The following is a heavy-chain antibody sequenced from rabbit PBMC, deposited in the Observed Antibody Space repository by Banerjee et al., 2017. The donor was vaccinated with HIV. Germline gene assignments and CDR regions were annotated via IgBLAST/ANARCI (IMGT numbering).Heavy chain of an antibody. J-gene: IGHJ4*01. CDR1: GFDLSSYYY. D-gene: IGHD8-1*01. V-gene: IGHV1S45*01. Sequence: QEQLEESGGDLVKPEGSLTLTCTASGFDLSSYYYMCWVRQAPGKGLEWIACIYTNSGSTYYASWAKGRFTISKTSSTTVTLQMTSLTAADTATYFCARSLYGGGSAYNLWGQGTLVTVS. CDR2: IYTNSGST. CDR3: ARSLYGGGSAYNL.